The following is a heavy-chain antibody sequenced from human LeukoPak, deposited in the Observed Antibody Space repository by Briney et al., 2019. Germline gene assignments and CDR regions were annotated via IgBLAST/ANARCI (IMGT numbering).Heavy chain of an antibody. J-gene: IGHJ4*02. CDR1: GGSISSYY. CDR2: IYYSGST. V-gene: IGHV4-59*01. Sequence: SETLSLTRTVSGGSISSYYWSWIRQPPGKGLEWIGYIYYSGSTNYNPSLKSRVTISVDTSKNQFSLKLSSVTAADTAVYYCARDTSYCSGGSCSTSFDYWGQGTLVTVSS. CDR3: ARDTSYCSGGSCSTSFDY. D-gene: IGHD2-15*01.